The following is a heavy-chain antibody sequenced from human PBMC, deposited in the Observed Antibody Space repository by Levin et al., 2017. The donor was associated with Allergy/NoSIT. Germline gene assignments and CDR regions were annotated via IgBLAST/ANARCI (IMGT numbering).Heavy chain of an antibody. V-gene: IGHV1-8*01. CDR2: MNPNIGNA. CDR3: ARAVDIYFVEKYGLDV. J-gene: IGHJ6*02. CDR1: GYTFTSYH. D-gene: IGHD3-9*01. Sequence: ASVKVSCRASGYTFTSYHINWVRQATGQGLEWMGWMNPNIGNAGYGNMFQGRVAMTRDTSTSTAYMELSSLKSEDTAVYYCARAVDIYFVEKYGLDVRGQGTTVTVSS.